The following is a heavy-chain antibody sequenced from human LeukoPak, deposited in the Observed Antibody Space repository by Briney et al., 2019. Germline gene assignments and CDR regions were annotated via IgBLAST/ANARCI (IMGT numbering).Heavy chain of an antibody. CDR2: ISNSGST. CDR1: GGSVSSHY. V-gene: IGHV4-59*02. Sequence: TSETLSLTCTVSGGSVSSHYWTWIRQSPVKGLEWIGDISNSGSTSYNPSLKSRVTISIDTSKNQFSLKLSSVTAADTAVYYCGRDALVGYFSYYYMDVWGKGTTVTVSS. CDR3: GRDALVGYFSYYYMDV. D-gene: IGHD2-15*01. J-gene: IGHJ6*03.